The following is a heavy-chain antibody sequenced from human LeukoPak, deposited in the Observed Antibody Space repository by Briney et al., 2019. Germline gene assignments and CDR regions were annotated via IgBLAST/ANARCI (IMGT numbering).Heavy chain of an antibody. D-gene: IGHD4-17*01. CDR1: GGSFSGYS. CDR2: INHSGIT. J-gene: IGHJ4*02. CDR3: ARASHDYGDYSHFDY. Sequence: PSETLSLTCGVYGGSFSGYSWSWIRQPPAKGLEWIGEINHSGITNYNPSLKSRVTISIDTSNKQISLKLSSVTAADTAVYYCARASHDYGDYSHFDYWGQGTLVTVSS. V-gene: IGHV4-34*01.